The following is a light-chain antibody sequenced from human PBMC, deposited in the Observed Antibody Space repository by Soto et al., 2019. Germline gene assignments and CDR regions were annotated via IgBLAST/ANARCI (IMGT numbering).Light chain of an antibody. J-gene: IGKJ5*01. Sequence: IMMTQSPATLSVTPGERATLSCRASQSVRNNLAWYQQKPGQAPSLLIYGASTRATGIPVRFSGSGSGTEFTLTISSLQSEDFAVYFCHQYNNWPRTFGQGTRLEI. CDR2: GAS. CDR3: HQYNNWPRT. CDR1: QSVRNN. V-gene: IGKV3-15*01.